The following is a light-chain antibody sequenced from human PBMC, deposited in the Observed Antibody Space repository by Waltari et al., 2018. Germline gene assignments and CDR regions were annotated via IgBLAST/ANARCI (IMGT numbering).Light chain of an antibody. CDR3: CSYAGSTTFYV. Sequence: QSALTPPASVSGSPGQSITISCTGTSSDVGNYNFVSWYQQHPGKAPKLLIYEGSKRPSVVSHRFSGSYSGNTAFLTISGLQAEEEADYYCCSYAGSTTFYVFGTETKVTVL. V-gene: IGLV2-23*01. CDR2: EGS. CDR1: SSDVGNYNF. J-gene: IGLJ1*01.